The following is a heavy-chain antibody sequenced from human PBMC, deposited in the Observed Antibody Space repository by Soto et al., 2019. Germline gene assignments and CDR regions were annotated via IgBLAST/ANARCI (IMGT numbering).Heavy chain of an antibody. V-gene: IGHV3-9*01. D-gene: IGHD3-9*01. CDR2: ISWNSGSI. CDR3: AKDPNYDILTGYYSWFDP. J-gene: IGHJ5*02. CDR1: GFTFDDYA. Sequence: GGSLRLSCAASGFTFDDYAMHWVRQAPGKGLEWVSGISWNSGSIGYADSVKGRFTISRDNAKNSLYLQMNSLRAEDTALYYCAKDPNYDILTGYYSWFDPWGQGTLVTVSS.